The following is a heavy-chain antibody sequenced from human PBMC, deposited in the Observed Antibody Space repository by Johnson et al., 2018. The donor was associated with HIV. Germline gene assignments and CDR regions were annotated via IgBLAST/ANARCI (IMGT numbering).Heavy chain of an antibody. D-gene: IGHD5-24*01. CDR1: GFTVISNH. CDR2: IYSGDST. J-gene: IGHJ3*02. CDR3: ARGPSGRWLQTDAFDI. Sequence: VQLVESGGGLIQPGGSLRLSCVASGFTVISNHMSWVRQAPGKGLEWVSVIYSGDSTNYADSVTGRFTISRDNSKNTLYLQMNSLRAEDTAVYYCARGPSGRWLQTDAFDIWGQGTTVTVSS. V-gene: IGHV3-66*03.